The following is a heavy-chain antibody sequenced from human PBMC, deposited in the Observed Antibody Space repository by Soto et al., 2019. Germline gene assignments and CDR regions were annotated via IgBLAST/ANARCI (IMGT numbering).Heavy chain of an antibody. D-gene: IGHD4-17*01. CDR1: GYSISSGYY. V-gene: IGHV4-38-2*02. CDR2: IYHSGST. CDR3: ARIRSQNYGDYVGAFDI. Sequence: SETLSLTCTVSGYSISSGYYWGWIRQPPGKGLEWIGSIYHSGSTYYNPSLKSRVTISVDTSKNQFSLKLSSVTAADTAVYYCARIRSQNYGDYVGAFDIWGQGTMVTVSS. J-gene: IGHJ3*02.